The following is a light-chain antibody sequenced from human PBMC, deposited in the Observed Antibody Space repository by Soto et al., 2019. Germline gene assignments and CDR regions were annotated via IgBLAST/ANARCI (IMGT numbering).Light chain of an antibody. J-gene: IGKJ2*01. CDR3: QQYNSYLYT. CDR2: KAS. V-gene: IGKV1-5*03. CDR1: QSISSW. Sequence: DIQMTQSPSTLSASVGDRVTITCRASQSISSWLAWYQQKPGKAPNLLIYKASSLETGVPSRFSDSGSGTEFTLTISSLQPDDFATYYYQQYNSYLYTFGQVTKVDIK.